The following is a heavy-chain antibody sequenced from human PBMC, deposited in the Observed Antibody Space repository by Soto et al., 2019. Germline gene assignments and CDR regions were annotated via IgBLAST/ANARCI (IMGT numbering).Heavy chain of an antibody. Sequence: PSETLSLTCTVSGGSISSGDYYWSWIRQPPGKGLEWIGYIYYSGSTYYNPSLKSRVTISVDTSKNQFSLKLSSVTAADTAVYYCARDRRYYYDSSGYFKHGMDVWGQGTTVTAP. CDR3: ARDRRYYYDSSGYFKHGMDV. J-gene: IGHJ6*02. D-gene: IGHD3-22*01. CDR2: IYYSGST. CDR1: GGSISSGDYY. V-gene: IGHV4-30-4*01.